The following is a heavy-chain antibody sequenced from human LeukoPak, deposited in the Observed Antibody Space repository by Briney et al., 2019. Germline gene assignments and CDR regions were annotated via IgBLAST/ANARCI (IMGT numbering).Heavy chain of an antibody. D-gene: IGHD2-15*01. J-gene: IGHJ5*02. V-gene: IGHV4-39*07. Sequence: PSETLSLTCTVSGGSISSSSYYWGWIRQPPGKGLEWIGSIYYSGSTYYNPSLKSRVTISVDTSKNQFSLKLSSVTAADTAVYYCARDRGVVVVADNWFDPWGQGTLVTVSS. CDR2: IYYSGST. CDR1: GGSISSSSYY. CDR3: ARDRGVVVVADNWFDP.